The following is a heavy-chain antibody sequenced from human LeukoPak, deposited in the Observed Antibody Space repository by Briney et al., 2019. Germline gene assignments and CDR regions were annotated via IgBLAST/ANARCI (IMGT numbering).Heavy chain of an antibody. D-gene: IGHD7-27*01. CDR1: GFTIRNHW. CDR2: INSDGSDT. CDR3: ARNNWGIDY. Sequence: PGGSLRLSCAASGFTIRNHWMHWVRQASGKGLVWVARINSDGSDTSHADSVEGRFTISRDNAKDTLYLQMNSLRVEDTAVYYCARNNWGIDYWGQGTLVAVSS. V-gene: IGHV3-74*01. J-gene: IGHJ4*02.